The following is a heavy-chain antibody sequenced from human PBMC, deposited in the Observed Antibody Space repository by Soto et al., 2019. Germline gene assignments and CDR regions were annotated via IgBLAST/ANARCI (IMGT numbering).Heavy chain of an antibody. J-gene: IGHJ6*03. Sequence: PSETLSLTCAVYGGSFSGYYWSWIRQPPGKGLEWIGEINHSGTTNYNPSLKSRVAISIDTQKNQFSLKLSSVTAADTAVYYCARGLSLTYGDYYYMDVWGKGTTVTVSS. V-gene: IGHV4-34*01. CDR2: INHSGTT. D-gene: IGHD4-17*01. CDR3: ARGLSLTYGDYYYMDV. CDR1: GGSFSGYY.